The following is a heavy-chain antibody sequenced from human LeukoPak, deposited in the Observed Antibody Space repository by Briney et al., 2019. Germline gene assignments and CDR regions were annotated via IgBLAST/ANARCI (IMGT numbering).Heavy chain of an antibody. Sequence: WGSLRLSGEASGFTFSRYSLTWVRQAPGKGLEWVSSISSSSSYIYYADSVKGRFTISRDNAKNSLFLQMNSLRAEDTALYYCAKQADTPMLIWSFTDYWGQGTLVTVSS. D-gene: IGHD5-18*01. CDR2: ISSSSSYI. CDR1: GFTFSRYS. J-gene: IGHJ4*02. V-gene: IGHV3-21*01. CDR3: AKQADTPMLIWSFTDY.